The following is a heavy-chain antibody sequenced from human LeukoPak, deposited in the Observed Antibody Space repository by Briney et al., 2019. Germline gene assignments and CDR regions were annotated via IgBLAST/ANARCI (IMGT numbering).Heavy chain of an antibody. Sequence: GGSLRLSCAASGFTFSSYWMHWVRQAPGKGLVWVSRINTEGRSTSYGDSVKDRFTISRDNAKNTLYMQMNSLRAEDTAVYYCVRDVWGDRDSYFDYWGQGTLVTVST. J-gene: IGHJ4*02. CDR3: VRDVWGDRDSYFDY. D-gene: IGHD2-21*01. CDR2: INTEGRST. CDR1: GFTFSSYW. V-gene: IGHV3-74*01.